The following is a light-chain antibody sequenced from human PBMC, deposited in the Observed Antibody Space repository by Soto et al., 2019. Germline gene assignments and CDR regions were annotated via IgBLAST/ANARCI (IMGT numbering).Light chain of an antibody. J-gene: IGLJ2*01. CDR1: NIGSKS. CDR2: YDS. V-gene: IGLV3-21*04. CDR3: QVWDSSCDNPV. Sequence: SYELTQPPSVSVAPGKTARITCGGNNIGSKSVHWYQQKPGQAPVLVIYYDSDRPSGIPERFSGSNSGNTATLTISRVEAGDEADYYCQVWDSSCDNPVFGGGTKVTVL.